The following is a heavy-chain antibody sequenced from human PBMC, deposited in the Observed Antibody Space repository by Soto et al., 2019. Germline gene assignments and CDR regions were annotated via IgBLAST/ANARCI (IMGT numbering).Heavy chain of an antibody. CDR3: ASTQFLIIVARGNY. CDR2: IKSKTDGGTT. D-gene: IGHD2-15*01. V-gene: IGHV3-15*01. CDR1: GFTFSNAW. J-gene: IGHJ4*02. Sequence: GGSLRLSCAASGFTFSNAWMSWVRQAPGKGLEWVGRIKSKTDGGTTDYAAPVKGRFTISRDDSKNTLYLQMNSLRAEDTALYYCASTQFLIIVARGNYWGQGTLVTVSS.